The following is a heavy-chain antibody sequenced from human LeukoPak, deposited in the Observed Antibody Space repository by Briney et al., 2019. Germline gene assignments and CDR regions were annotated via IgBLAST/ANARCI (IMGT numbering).Heavy chain of an antibody. J-gene: IGHJ4*02. CDR1: GFTFSSYW. V-gene: IGHV3-30*02. D-gene: IGHD3-16*02. CDR2: IKSDESDK. Sequence: GGSLRLSCAASGFTFSSYWMNWVRQAPGKGLEWVSFIKSDESDKHYADSVKGRFTISRDNSKNTLYLQMNSLRPEDTAVYYCTKGISTEDYRFFFWGQGALVTVSS. CDR3: TKGISTEDYRFFF.